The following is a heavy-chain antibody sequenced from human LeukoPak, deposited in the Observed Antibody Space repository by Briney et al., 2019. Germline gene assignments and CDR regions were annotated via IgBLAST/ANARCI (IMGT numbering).Heavy chain of an antibody. V-gene: IGHV3-23*01. Sequence: GGSLRLSCAASGFSFTSYAMSGVRQAPGKGLEWVSVISGSGDSTYYAGSVKGRFTISRDNSKSTLYLQMDSLSAEDTAVYYCARGWIQLWNDAFDIWGQGTMVTVSS. CDR1: GFSFTSYA. CDR2: ISGSGDST. CDR3: ARGWIQLWNDAFDI. J-gene: IGHJ3*02. D-gene: IGHD5-18*01.